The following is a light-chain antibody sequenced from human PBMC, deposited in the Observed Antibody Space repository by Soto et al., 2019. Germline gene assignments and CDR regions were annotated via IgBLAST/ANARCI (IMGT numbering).Light chain of an antibody. CDR1: SSDVGGYNY. Sequence: QSALTQPASVPGSPGQSITISCTGTSSDVGGYNYVSWYQQHPGKAPKLMIYDVSNRPSGVFNRFSGSKSGNTASLTISGLQAEDEADYYCSSYTSSSTLYVFGTGTKVTVL. V-gene: IGLV2-14*01. J-gene: IGLJ1*01. CDR2: DVS. CDR3: SSYTSSSTLYV.